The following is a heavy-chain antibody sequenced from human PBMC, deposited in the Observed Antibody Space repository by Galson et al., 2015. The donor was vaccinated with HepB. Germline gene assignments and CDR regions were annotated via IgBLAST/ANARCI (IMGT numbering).Heavy chain of an antibody. CDR3: ARECDYYMDV. V-gene: IGHV3-66*01. CDR1: GFTVSSNY. Sequence: SLRLSCAASGFTVSSNYMSWVRQAPGKGLEWVSGIYSGGSTYYADSGKGRCTISRDNYNNTLYLQLNSLRAEDTAVYYCARECDYYMDVWGKGTTVTVS. CDR2: IYSGGST. J-gene: IGHJ6*03.